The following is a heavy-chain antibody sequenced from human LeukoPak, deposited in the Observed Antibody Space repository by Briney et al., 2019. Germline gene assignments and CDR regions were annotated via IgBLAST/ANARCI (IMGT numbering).Heavy chain of an antibody. CDR1: GFTFSSYA. CDR3: EGVVVITGIDY. D-gene: IGHD3-22*01. CDR2: ISGSGGST. J-gene: IGHJ4*02. V-gene: IGHV3-23*01. Sequence: GGSLRLSCAASGFTFSSYAMSWVRQAPGKGPEWVSAISGSGGSTYYADSVKGRFSISRDNSKNTLYLQMNSLRAEDTAVYYCEGVVVITGIDYWGQGTLVTVSS.